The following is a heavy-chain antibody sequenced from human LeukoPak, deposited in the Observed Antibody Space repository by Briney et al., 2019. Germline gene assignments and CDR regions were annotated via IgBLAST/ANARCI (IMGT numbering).Heavy chain of an antibody. Sequence: ETLSLTCAVYGGSFSGYYWSWIRQPPGKGLEWIGGINHSGSTNYNPSLKSRVTMFEDKSKNQFSLRLYSVTVADTAVYYCARHFAYSSSSYFDYWGQGSLVTVSS. J-gene: IGHJ4*02. CDR1: GGSFSGYY. CDR2: INHSGST. V-gene: IGHV4-34*01. CDR3: ARHFAYSSSSYFDY. D-gene: IGHD6-6*01.